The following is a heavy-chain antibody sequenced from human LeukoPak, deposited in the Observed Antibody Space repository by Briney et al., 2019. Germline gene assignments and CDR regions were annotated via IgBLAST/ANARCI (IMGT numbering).Heavy chain of an antibody. J-gene: IGHJ6*03. V-gene: IGHV1-46*01. D-gene: IGHD3-10*01. Sequence: SVKVSCKASGYTFANYYIHLVRHAPGHGLEWMGLINPSGGRTNYAQTFPGRLTTPRDTSTHTVYMELSSLRSEDTAVYYCARGPRITLVRGGQWYHYMDVWGKGTTVTISS. CDR3: ARGPRITLVRGGQWYHYMDV. CDR1: GYTFANYY. CDR2: INPSGGRT.